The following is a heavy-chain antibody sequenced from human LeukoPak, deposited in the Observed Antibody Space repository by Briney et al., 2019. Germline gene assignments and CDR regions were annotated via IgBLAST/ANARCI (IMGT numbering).Heavy chain of an antibody. CDR2: IIPIFGTA. V-gene: IGHV1-69*13. CDR3: ARGVVVAAPHAEYFQH. CDR1: GGTFSSYA. D-gene: IGHD2-15*01. J-gene: IGHJ1*01. Sequence: SVNVSCKASGGTFSSYAISWVRQAPGQGLEWIGGIIPIFGTANYAQKFQGRVTITADESTSTAYMELSSLRSEDTAVYYCARGVVVAAPHAEYFQHWGQGTLVTVSS.